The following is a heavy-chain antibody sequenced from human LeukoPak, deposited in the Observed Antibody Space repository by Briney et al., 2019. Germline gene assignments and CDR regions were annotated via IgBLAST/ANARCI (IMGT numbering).Heavy chain of an antibody. V-gene: IGHV3-33*01. CDR1: GFTFSTYG. CDR2: IWYDGSNK. D-gene: IGHD6-19*01. CDR3: ARATQQWLVKLDY. J-gene: IGHJ4*02. Sequence: PGPSLRLSCAASGFTFSTYGLHWVRQAPGKGLEWVALIWYDGSNKYYADSVKGRFTISRDNAKNSLYLQMNSLRVEDTAVYYCARATQQWLVKLDYWGQGILVTVSS.